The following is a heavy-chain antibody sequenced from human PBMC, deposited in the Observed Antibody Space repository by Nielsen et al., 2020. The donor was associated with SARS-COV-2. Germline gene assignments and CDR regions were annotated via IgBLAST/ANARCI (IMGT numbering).Heavy chain of an antibody. CDR3: ARDYFGDYLDGFDI. CDR2: IYYSGST. V-gene: IGHV4-39*07. J-gene: IGHJ3*02. Sequence: SETLSLTCTVSGGSISSSSYYWGWIRQPPGKGLEWIGSIYYSGSTYYNPSLKSRVTISLDTSKNQFSLELTSVTAADTAVYYCARDYFGDYLDGFDIWGQGTTVTVSS. D-gene: IGHD4-17*01. CDR1: GGSISSSSYY.